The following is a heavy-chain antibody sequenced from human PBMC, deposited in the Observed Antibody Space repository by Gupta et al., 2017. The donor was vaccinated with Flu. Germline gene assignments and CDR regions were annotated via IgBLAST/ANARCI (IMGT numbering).Heavy chain of an antibody. Sequence: QVQLVGSGGGVVQRGRALRLSCAESRFTFSSFGMNWGRHGQSKGLEWVAVRWYEGNTICYAGSMKCRFAISRDNSKNTLYLQMNSLSAEDTAVYYCARDGWYSGSTRYPGNLFDPWGQGTLVSVSS. V-gene: IGHV3-33*01. D-gene: IGHD2-2*01. J-gene: IGHJ5*02. CDR3: ARDGWYSGSTRYPGNLFDP. CDR1: RFTFSSFG. CDR2: RWYEGNTI.